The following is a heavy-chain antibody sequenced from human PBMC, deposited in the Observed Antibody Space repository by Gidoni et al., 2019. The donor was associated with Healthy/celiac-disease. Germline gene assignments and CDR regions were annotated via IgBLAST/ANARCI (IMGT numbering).Heavy chain of an antibody. J-gene: IGHJ4*02. CDR3: AHSVSLSRGVRPRRGYSYGYSENFDY. CDR2: IYWDDDK. D-gene: IGHD5-18*01. Sequence: QITLTESAPTLVQPPQTLTPPCPFSGFSLTTSGLGVGCTRPPHGKALEWLALIYWDDDKRASPSLKNRHTITKDTSKNQVVLTMTNMDPVDTATYCCAHSVSLSRGVRPRRGYSYGYSENFDYWGQGTLVTVSS. V-gene: IGHV2-5*02. CDR1: GFSLTTSGLG.